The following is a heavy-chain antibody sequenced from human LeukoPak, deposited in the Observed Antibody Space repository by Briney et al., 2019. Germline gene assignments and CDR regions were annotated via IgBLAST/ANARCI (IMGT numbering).Heavy chain of an antibody. CDR3: ARDSREAAAGTDLVDFDY. D-gene: IGHD6-13*01. J-gene: IGHJ4*02. Sequence: GGSLRLSCAASGFTFSNSWMNWVRQAPGKGLEWVANIKADGSNRNYADSVKGRFTISRDNAKNSLYLQMNSLRAEDTAVYYCARDSREAAAGTDLVDFDYWGQGTLVTVSS. V-gene: IGHV3-7*05. CDR2: IKADGSNR. CDR1: GFTFSNSW.